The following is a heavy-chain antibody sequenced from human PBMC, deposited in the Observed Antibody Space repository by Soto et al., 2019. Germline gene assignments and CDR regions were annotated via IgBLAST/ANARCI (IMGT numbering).Heavy chain of an antibody. Sequence: SETLSLTCTVSGGSISSFYWSWIRQPPGKGLEWIGYIYYSGSTNYNPSLKSRVTISIDTSKNQFSLKLSSVTAADTAVYYCARSEGDSPYLIYWGQGALVTVSS. CDR1: GGSISSFY. V-gene: IGHV4-59*01. CDR2: IYYSGST. D-gene: IGHD3-16*01. CDR3: ARSEGDSPYLIY. J-gene: IGHJ4*02.